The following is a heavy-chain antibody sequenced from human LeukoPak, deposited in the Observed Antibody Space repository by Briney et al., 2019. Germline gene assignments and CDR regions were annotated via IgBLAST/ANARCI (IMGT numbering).Heavy chain of an antibody. J-gene: IGHJ4*02. CDR1: GGSISSGGYS. V-gene: IGHV4-30-2*01. CDR2: IYHSGST. D-gene: IGHD6-19*01. Sequence: SETLSLTCAVSGGSISSGGYSWSWIRQPPGKGLEWIGYIYHSGSTYYNPSLKSRVSISVDTSKNQFSLKLSSVTAADTAVYYCARGRSGYSSGWYYFDYWGQGTLVTVSS. CDR3: ARGRSGYSSGWYYFDY.